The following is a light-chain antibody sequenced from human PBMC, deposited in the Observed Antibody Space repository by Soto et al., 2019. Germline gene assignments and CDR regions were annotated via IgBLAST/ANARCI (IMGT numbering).Light chain of an antibody. J-gene: IGKJ4*01. CDR2: NAS. V-gene: IGKV1-5*03. CDR3: QQYDSYPLA. CDR1: QSIDRW. Sequence: DIQMTQSPPTLSSSVGDRVTITCRASQSIDRWLAWYQQKPGKGPKILVYNASTIQSGVPSRFSGSGSGTEFTLIISNLQPDDFATYYCQQYDSYPLAFGGGTKVEIK.